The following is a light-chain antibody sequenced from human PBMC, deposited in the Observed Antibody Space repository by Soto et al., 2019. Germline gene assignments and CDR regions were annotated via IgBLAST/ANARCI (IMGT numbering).Light chain of an antibody. CDR3: TSYGGGNNV. CDR1: SSDVGGYNY. Sequence: QSALTQPPSASGSPGQSVTISCTGTSSDVGGYNYVSWYQQYPGKVPKLMVYGVNKRPSGVPDRFAGSNSGNTASLTVSGLQADEEADYYCTSYGGGNNVFGTGTKLTVL. J-gene: IGLJ1*01. V-gene: IGLV2-8*01. CDR2: GVN.